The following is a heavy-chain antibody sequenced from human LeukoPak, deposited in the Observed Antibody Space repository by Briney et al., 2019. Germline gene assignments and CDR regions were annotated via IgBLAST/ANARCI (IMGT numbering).Heavy chain of an antibody. D-gene: IGHD3-10*01. CDR2: INPNSGGT. CDR1: GYTFTGYY. CDR3: VRDWVSTMVRGVIQVWFDP. Sequence: ASVKVSCKASGYTFTGYYMHWVRQAPGQGLEWMGWINPNSGGTNYAQKFQGRVTMTRDTSISTAYMELSRLRSDDTAVYYCVRDWVSTMVRGVIQVWFDPWGQGTLVTVSS. V-gene: IGHV1-2*02. J-gene: IGHJ5*02.